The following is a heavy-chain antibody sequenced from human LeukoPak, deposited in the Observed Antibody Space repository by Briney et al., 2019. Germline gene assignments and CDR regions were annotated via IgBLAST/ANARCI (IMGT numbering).Heavy chain of an antibody. CDR1: GYTFTSYY. V-gene: IGHV1-46*01. D-gene: IGHD2-2*02. CDR3: AREAGIVVVPAAIVY. CDR2: INPSGGST. J-gene: IGHJ4*02. Sequence: PGASVKVSCKASGYTFTSYYMHWVRQAPGQGLEWMGIINPSGGSTSYAQKFQGRVTMTRDTSTSTAYMELRSLRSDDTAVYYCAREAGIVVVPAAIVYWGQGTLVTVSS.